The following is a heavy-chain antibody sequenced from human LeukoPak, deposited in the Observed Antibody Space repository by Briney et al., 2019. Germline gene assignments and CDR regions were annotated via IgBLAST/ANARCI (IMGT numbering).Heavy chain of an antibody. CDR1: GGSISSSRYY. Sequence: PSETLSLTCSVSGGSISSSRYYWGWIRQPPGKGLEWIGSIDKGGSTSYNPSLKSRVTISVDTSKNQFSLKLSSVTAADTAVYYCARQYDSSGYYYFDYWGQGTLVTVSS. CDR2: IDKGGST. CDR3: ARQYDSSGYYYFDY. D-gene: IGHD3-22*01. J-gene: IGHJ4*02. V-gene: IGHV4-39*01.